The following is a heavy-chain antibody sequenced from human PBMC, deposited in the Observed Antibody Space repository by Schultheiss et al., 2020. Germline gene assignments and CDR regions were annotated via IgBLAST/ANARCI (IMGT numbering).Heavy chain of an antibody. V-gene: IGHV1-69*13. CDR1: GYTFTGYY. CDR2: IIPIFGTA. Sequence: SVKVSCKASGYTFTGYYMHWVRQAPGQGLEWMGGIIPIFGTANYAQKFQGRATITADESTRTVYMEVRSLRYEDTAVFYCAREGQGQSQGGNPFDYWGQGTPVTVSS. D-gene: IGHD4-23*01. J-gene: IGHJ4*02. CDR3: AREGQGQSQGGNPFDY.